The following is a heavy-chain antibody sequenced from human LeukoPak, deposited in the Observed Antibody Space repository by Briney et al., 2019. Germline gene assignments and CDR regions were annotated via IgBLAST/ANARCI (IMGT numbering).Heavy chain of an antibody. CDR3: ARKYCSSTSCLFDC. CDR2: ISSSGSSI. J-gene: IGHJ4*02. V-gene: IGHV3-48*03. CDR1: GFTFSGYE. D-gene: IGHD2-2*01. Sequence: GGSLRLSCAASGFTFSGYEMNWVRQAPGKGLEWVSYISSSGSSIYYADPVKGRFTISRDNAKNSLYPQMNSLRAEDTAVYYCARKYCSSTSCLFDCWGQGTLVTVSS.